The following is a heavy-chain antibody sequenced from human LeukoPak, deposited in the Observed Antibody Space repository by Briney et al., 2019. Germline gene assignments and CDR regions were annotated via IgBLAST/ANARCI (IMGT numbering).Heavy chain of an antibody. Sequence: GGSLRLSCAASGFTFSSYAMSWVRQAPGKGLEWVSAISGSGGSTYYADSVKGRFTISRDNSKNTLYLQMNSLRAEDTAVYYCAKDRFGELLNNWFDPWGQGTLVIVSS. CDR3: AKDRFGELLNNWFDP. CDR2: ISGSGGST. D-gene: IGHD3-10*01. V-gene: IGHV3-23*01. CDR1: GFTFSSYA. J-gene: IGHJ5*02.